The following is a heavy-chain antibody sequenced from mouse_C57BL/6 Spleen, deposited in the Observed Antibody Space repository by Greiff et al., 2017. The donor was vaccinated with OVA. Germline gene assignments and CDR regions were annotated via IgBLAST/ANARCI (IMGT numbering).Heavy chain of an antibody. CDR2: IYPRSGNT. CDR1: GYTFTSYG. J-gene: IGHJ2*01. V-gene: IGHV1-81*01. CDR3: AKHYDRSSFDY. Sequence: VQGVESGAELARPGASVKLSCKASGYTFTSYGISWVKQRTGQGLEWIGEIYPRSGNTYYNEKFKGKATLTADKSSSTAYMELRSLTSEDSAVYFCAKHYDRSSFDYWGQGTTLTVSS. D-gene: IGHD2-4*01.